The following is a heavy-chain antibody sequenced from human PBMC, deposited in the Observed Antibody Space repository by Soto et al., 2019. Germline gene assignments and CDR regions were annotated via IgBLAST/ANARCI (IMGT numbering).Heavy chain of an antibody. J-gene: IGHJ6*02. CDR3: TTDLYYDFWSGYFPVDV. V-gene: IGHV3-15*07. CDR2: IKSKTDGGTT. Sequence: GGSLRLSCAASGFTFSNAWMNWVRQAPGKGLEWVGRIKSKTDGGTTDYAAPVKGRFTISRDDSKNTLYLQMNSLKTDDTAVYYCTTDLYYDFWSGYFPVDVWGQGTTVTVSS. CDR1: GFTFSNAW. D-gene: IGHD3-3*01.